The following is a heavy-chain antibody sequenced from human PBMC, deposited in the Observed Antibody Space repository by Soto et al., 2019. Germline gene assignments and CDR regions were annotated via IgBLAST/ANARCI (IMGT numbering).Heavy chain of an antibody. CDR3: ARQIYDSDTGPNFQYAFDP. J-gene: IGHJ5*02. V-gene: IGHV5-10-1*01. Sequence: GESLKISCKGSGYSFAGYWITWVRQKPGKGLEWMGRIDPSDSQTYYSPSFRGHVTISVTKSITTVFLQWSSLRASDTAMYYCARQIYDSDTGPNFQYAFDPWGQGTLVTVSS. CDR1: GYSFAGYW. D-gene: IGHD3-22*01. CDR2: IDPSDSQT.